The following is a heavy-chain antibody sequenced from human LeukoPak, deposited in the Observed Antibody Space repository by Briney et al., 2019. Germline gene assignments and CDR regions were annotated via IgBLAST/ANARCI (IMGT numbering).Heavy chain of an antibody. V-gene: IGHV3-30-3*01. Sequence: PGGSLRLSCAASGFIFSSYAMHWVRQAPGKGLEWVALISYDGDNKYYADSVKGRFTISRDNSKNTLYLQMNSLRAEDTAVYYCARGGPEIWYPPAYWGQGTLVTVSS. CDR2: ISYDGDNK. CDR1: GFIFSSYA. CDR3: ARGGPEIWYPPAY. D-gene: IGHD5-24*01. J-gene: IGHJ4*02.